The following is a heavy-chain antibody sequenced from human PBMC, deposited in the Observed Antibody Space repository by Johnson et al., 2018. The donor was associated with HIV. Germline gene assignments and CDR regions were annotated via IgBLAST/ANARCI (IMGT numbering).Heavy chain of an antibody. J-gene: IGHJ3*02. D-gene: IGHD5-18*01. CDR2: ISYDGTNI. CDR3: RIYSYGGGGPFEI. V-gene: IGHV3-30*03. Sequence: QVQLVESGGGVVQPGRSLRLSCVASGFTFSNYGMHWVRQAPGKGLEWVAVISYDGTNIYYRDSVKGRFTISRDNSKNTLYLHMDSLRAEDTAVYYCRIYSYGGGGPFEIWGQGTMVTVSS. CDR1: GFTFSNYG.